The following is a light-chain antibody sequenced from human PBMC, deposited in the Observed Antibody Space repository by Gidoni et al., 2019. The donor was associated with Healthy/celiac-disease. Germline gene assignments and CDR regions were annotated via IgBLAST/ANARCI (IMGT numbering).Light chain of an antibody. V-gene: IGKV1-9*01. Sequence: DVQLTQSPSFLSASVGARVTITCRASQYICSSLAWFQRKSGEAPKFLIYAAATLQSGVPSRFSGSGSGTEFTLTISSLQAEDFATYYCQQLYISPPTFXGXTKVEIK. CDR2: AAA. CDR1: QYICSS. J-gene: IGKJ4*01. CDR3: QQLYISPPT.